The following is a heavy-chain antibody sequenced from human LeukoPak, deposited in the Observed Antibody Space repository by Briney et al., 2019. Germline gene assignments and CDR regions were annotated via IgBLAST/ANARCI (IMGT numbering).Heavy chain of an antibody. CDR2: IIPILGIA. V-gene: IGHV1-69*04. CDR1: GGTFISYA. CDR3: ARDRGYSYGPTYYYYGMDV. Sequence: SVKVSCKASGGTFISYAISWVRQAPGQGLEWMGRIIPILGIANYAQKFQGRVTITADKSTSTAYMELSSLRSEDTAVYYCARDRGYSYGPTYYYYGMDVWGQGTTVTVSS. D-gene: IGHD5-18*01. J-gene: IGHJ6*02.